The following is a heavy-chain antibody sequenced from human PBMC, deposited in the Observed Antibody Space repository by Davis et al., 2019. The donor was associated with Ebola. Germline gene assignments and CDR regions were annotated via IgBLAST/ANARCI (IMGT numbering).Heavy chain of an antibody. CDR2: INPSGGTT. CDR1: GYTFTSYY. Sequence: ASVKVSCKASGYTFTSYYMHWVRQAPGQGLEWMGIINPSGGTTTYAQKFQGRVTMTRDTSTSTLYMELSSLTSGDTAVYYCVRDLRGWGDFDYWGQGTLVTVSS. CDR3: VRDLRGWGDFDY. J-gene: IGHJ4*02. V-gene: IGHV1-46*01. D-gene: IGHD3-10*01.